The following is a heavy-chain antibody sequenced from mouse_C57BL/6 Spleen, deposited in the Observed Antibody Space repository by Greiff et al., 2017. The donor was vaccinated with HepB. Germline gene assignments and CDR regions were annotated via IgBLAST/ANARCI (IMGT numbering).Heavy chain of an antibody. CDR1: GYTFTSYW. CDR3: AREERSNYYYAMDY. D-gene: IGHD2-5*01. CDR2: IDPSDSYT. V-gene: IGHV1-69*01. J-gene: IGHJ4*01. Sequence: QVQLQQPGAELVMPGASVKLSCKASGYTFTSYWMHWVKQRPGQGLEWIGEIDPSDSYTNYNQKFKGKSTLTVDKSSSTAYMQLSSLTSEDSAVYYCAREERSNYYYAMDYWGQGTSVTVSS.